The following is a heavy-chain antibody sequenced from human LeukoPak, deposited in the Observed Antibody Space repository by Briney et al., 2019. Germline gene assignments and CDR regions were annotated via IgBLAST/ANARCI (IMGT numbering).Heavy chain of an antibody. J-gene: IGHJ4*02. Sequence: ASVKVSCKASGYTFTGYYMHWVRQAPGQGLEWMGWINTNTGNPTYAQGFTGRFVFSLDTSVSTAYLQISSLKAEDTAVYYCARTRITIFGVVTRPDYWGQGTLVTVSS. CDR2: INTNTGNP. V-gene: IGHV7-4-1*02. CDR1: GYTFTGYY. D-gene: IGHD3-3*01. CDR3: ARTRITIFGVVTRPDY.